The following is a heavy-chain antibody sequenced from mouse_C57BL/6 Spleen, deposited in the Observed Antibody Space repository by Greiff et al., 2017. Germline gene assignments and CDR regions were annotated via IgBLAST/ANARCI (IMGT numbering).Heavy chain of an antibody. CDR1: GYTFTEYT. J-gene: IGHJ2*02. CDR3: ARHEDYGNSYYIDY. Sequence: QVKLQQSGAELVKPGASVKLSCKASGYTFTEYTIHWVKQRSGQGLEWIGWFYSGSGSIKYNEKFKDKATLTADKSSSTVYMELSRLTSDDSAVYFCARHEDYGNSYYIDYWGQGTSLTVSS. CDR2: FYSGSGSI. D-gene: IGHD2-1*01. V-gene: IGHV1-62-2*01.